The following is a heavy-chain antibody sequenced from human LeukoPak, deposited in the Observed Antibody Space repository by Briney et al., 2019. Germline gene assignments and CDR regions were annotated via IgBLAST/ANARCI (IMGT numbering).Heavy chain of an antibody. CDR1: GESISSGGYY. J-gene: IGHJ4*02. CDR3: ASGYTYGYFAY. CDR2: ISYTGST. Sequence: PSQTLSLTCAVSGESISSGGYYWSWIRQHPGKGLEWVGYISYTGSTSYNPSLKSRLTISLDTSADQLSLRLTSVSAADTAVYYCASGYTYGYFAYWGQGTLVTVSS. V-gene: IGHV4-31*11. D-gene: IGHD5-12*01.